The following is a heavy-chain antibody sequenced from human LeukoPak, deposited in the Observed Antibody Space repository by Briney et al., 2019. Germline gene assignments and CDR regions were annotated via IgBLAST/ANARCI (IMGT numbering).Heavy chain of an antibody. CDR3: ARDSTVYGDYIF. CDR2: INPSGGST. CDR1: GYTFTSYY. Sequence: ASVKVSCKASGYTFTSYYMHWVRQAPGQGLEWMGIINPSGGSTSYAQKFQGRVTMTRDTSKNQFSLEPSSVTAADTAVYYCARDSTVYGDYIFWGQGTLVTVSS. V-gene: IGHV1-46*01. J-gene: IGHJ4*02. D-gene: IGHD4-17*01.